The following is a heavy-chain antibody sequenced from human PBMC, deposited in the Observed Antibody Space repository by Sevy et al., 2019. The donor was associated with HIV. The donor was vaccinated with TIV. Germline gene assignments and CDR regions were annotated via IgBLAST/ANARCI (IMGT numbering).Heavy chain of an antibody. J-gene: IGHJ4*02. Sequence: SGPTRVNAAQTLTLTCSFSGFSLNTSGVGVGWIRLPPGKALEWLALIFWDDEKRSSPPRKNRLTITKDTSKNQVVLKMPNMEPVDTATYYCARFLKGDYTNYFDSWDQGSLVTVSS. CDR3: ARFLKGDYTNYFDS. CDR2: IFWDDEK. D-gene: IGHD4-4*01. CDR1: GFSLNTSGVG. V-gene: IGHV2-5*02.